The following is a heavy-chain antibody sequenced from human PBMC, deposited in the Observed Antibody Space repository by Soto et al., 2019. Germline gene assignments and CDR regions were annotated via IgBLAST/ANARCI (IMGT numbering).Heavy chain of an antibody. CDR3: AKDLGSNCYLPIDY. CDR2: ISGSGGST. D-gene: IGHD2-2*01. V-gene: IGHV3-23*01. CDR1: GFTFASYA. Sequence: EVQLLESGGGLVQPGGSLRLSCAASGFTFASYAMSWVRQAPGKGLEWVSAISGSGGSTYYADSVKGRFTISRDTSKNTLFLQMNSLRAEDTAVYYCAKDLGSNCYLPIDYWGQGALVTVSS. J-gene: IGHJ4*02.